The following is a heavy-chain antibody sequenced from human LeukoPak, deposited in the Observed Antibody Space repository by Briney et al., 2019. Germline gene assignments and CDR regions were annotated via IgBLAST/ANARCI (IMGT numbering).Heavy chain of an antibody. CDR1: GGSFSGYY. J-gene: IGHJ4*02. D-gene: IGHD3-3*01. CDR3: ARGRYYDFWSGYFTSYFDY. V-gene: IGHV4-34*01. Sequence: SETLSLTCAVYGGSFSGYYWSWIRQPPGKGLEWIGEINHSGSTNYNPSLKSRVTISVDTSKNQFSLKLSSVTAADTAVYYCARGRYYDFWSGYFTSYFDYWGQGALVTVSS. CDR2: INHSGST.